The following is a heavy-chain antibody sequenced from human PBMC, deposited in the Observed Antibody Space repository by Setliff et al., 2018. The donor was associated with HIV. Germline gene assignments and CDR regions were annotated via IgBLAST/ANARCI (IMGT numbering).Heavy chain of an antibody. CDR3: ARGLSFYDPGGFDY. V-gene: IGHV4-61*09. Sequence: SETLSLTCTVSGASISIGSYYWSWIRQPAGKGLEWIGYIYTSGSTNYTPSLKSRVTISVDTSKNPFSRKLSSVTAADTAVYYCARGLSFYDPGGFDYWGQGTLVTVSS. J-gene: IGHJ4*02. D-gene: IGHD3-22*01. CDR2: IYTSGST. CDR1: GASISIGSYY.